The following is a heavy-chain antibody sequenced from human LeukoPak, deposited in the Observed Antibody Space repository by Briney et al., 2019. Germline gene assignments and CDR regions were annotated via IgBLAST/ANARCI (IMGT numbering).Heavy chain of an antibody. D-gene: IGHD2-2*01. CDR2: IWYDGSNK. V-gene: IGHV3-33*01. J-gene: IGHJ6*02. CDR3: ARALVVPAATDYYGMDV. Sequence: GGSLRLSCAASGFTFSSYGMHWVRQAPGKGLEWVAVIWYDGSNKYYADFVKGRFTISRDNSKNTLYLQMNSLRAEDTAVYYCARALVVPAATDYYGMDVWGQGTTVTVSS. CDR1: GFTFSSYG.